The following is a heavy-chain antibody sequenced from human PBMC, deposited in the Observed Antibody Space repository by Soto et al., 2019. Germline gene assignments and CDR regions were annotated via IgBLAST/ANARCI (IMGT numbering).Heavy chain of an antibody. CDR3: ARHKSGSDWLDP. V-gene: IGHV4-39*01. CDR2: MFYSGAT. J-gene: IGHJ5*02. Sequence: QLQLQESGPGLVKPSETLSLTCTVSGGSISDISYCWGWIRQPPGKGLQWIGCMFYSGATYYNPSLKNRVTLSVETSNNEFSLKLVSVTAPDTAVYYCARHKSGSDWLDPWGQGTLVTVSS. D-gene: IGHD2-15*01. CDR1: GGSISDISYC.